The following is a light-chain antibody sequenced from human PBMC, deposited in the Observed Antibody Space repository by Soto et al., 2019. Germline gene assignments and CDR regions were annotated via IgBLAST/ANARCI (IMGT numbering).Light chain of an antibody. CDR1: QRVNGNY. V-gene: IGKV3-20*01. Sequence: EIVLTQSPGTLSLSPGERATLSCRASQRVNGNYLTWYQQKPGQPPRLLIYGASSRATGIPDRFSGSGSGTDFTLTISILEPADFAVYYCQQYGSSFRYTFGQGTKLEIK. CDR2: GAS. J-gene: IGKJ2*01. CDR3: QQYGSSFRYT.